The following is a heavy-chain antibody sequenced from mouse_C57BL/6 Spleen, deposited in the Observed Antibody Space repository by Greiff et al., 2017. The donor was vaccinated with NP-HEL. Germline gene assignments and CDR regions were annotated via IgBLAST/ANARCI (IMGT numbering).Heavy chain of an antibody. CDR2: IYPGSGST. J-gene: IGHJ2*01. D-gene: IGHD2-1*01. CDR1: GYTFTSYW. CDR3: ARSRGGYGNYGYYFDY. Sequence: QVQLQQPGAELVKPGASVKMSCKASGYTFTSYWITWVKQRPGQGLEWIGDIYPGSGSTNYNEKFKSKATLTVDTSSSTAYMQLSSLTSEDSAVYYCARSRGGYGNYGYYFDYWGQGTTLTVSS. V-gene: IGHV1-55*01.